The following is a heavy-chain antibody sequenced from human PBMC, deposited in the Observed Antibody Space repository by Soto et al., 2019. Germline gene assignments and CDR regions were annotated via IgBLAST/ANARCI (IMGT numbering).Heavy chain of an antibody. V-gene: IGHV4-34*01. CDR1: GGSFRGYY. D-gene: IGHD6-13*01. J-gene: IGHJ4*02. CDR3: ARGGSTLYSSSWYYFDY. CDR2: INHSGST. Sequence: SETLSLTCAVYGGSFRGYYCSWMRQPPGKGLEWIGEINHSGSTNYNPSLKSRVTISVDTSKNQFSLKLSSVTAADTAVYYCARGGSTLYSSSWYYFDYWGQGTLVTVSS.